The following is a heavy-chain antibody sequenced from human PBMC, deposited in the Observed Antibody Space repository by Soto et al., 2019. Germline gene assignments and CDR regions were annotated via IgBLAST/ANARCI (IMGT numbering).Heavy chain of an antibody. CDR2: INAGNGNT. J-gene: IGHJ6*02. D-gene: IGHD6-13*01. CDR1: GYTFTSYA. CDR3: AKRAAAGPYGMDV. Sequence: KQPLASVKVSCKASGYTFTSYAMHWVRQAPGQRLEWMGWINAGNGNTKYSQKFQGRVTITRDTSASTAYRELSSLRSEDTAVYYCAKRAAAGPYGMDVWGQGTTVIVSS. V-gene: IGHV1-3*01.